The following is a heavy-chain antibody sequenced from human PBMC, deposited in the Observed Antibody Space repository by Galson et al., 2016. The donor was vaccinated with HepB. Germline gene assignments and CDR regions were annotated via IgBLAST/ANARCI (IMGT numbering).Heavy chain of an antibody. CDR1: GFTFSSHG. J-gene: IGHJ4*02. Sequence: SLRLSCAASGFTFSSHGMNWIRQAPGKGLEWVSHIKSSSSNVYYADSAKGRFTISRDNAKNSVYLQMNSLRDEDTAVYYCARGYASGNFYQWGQGTLVTVSS. V-gene: IGHV3-48*02. D-gene: IGHD3-10*01. CDR2: IKSSSSNV. CDR3: ARGYASGNFYQ.